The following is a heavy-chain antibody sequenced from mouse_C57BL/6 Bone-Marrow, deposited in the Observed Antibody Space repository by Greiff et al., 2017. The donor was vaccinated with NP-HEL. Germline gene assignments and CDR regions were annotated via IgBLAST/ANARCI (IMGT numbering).Heavy chain of an antibody. CDR3: ARQGASSTGTWYFDY. D-gene: IGHD4-1*02. V-gene: IGHV5-9*01. Sequence: EVNVVESGGGLVKPGGSLKLSCAASGFTFSSYTMSWVRQTPEKRLEWVATISGGGGNTYYPDSVKGRFTISRDNAKNTLYLQMSSLRSEDTALYYCARQGASSTGTWYFDYWGQGTTLTVSS. CDR2: ISGGGGNT. J-gene: IGHJ2*01. CDR1: GFTFSSYT.